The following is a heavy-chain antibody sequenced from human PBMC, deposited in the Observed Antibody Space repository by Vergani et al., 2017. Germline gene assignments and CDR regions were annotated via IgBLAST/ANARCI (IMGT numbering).Heavy chain of an antibody. Sequence: EVQLVESGGGLVQPGGSLRLSCAASGFTFSSYWMHWVRQAPGKGLVWVSRINSDGSSTSYADSVKGRFTISRDNSKNTLYLQMNSLRAEDTAVYYCAKGFASGVVTYFDYWGQGTLVTVSS. CDR1: GFTFSSYW. CDR3: AKGFASGVVTYFDY. CDR2: INSDGSST. J-gene: IGHJ4*02. V-gene: IGHV3-74*01. D-gene: IGHD3-3*01.